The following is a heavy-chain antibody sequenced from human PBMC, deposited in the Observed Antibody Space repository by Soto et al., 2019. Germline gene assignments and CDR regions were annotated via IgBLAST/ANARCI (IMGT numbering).Heavy chain of an antibody. V-gene: IGHV3-23*01. CDR1: GFTFSSYA. CDR3: ARVNIVVVPAAMKSFDP. Sequence: PVGSLRLSCAASGFTFSSYAMSWVRQAPGKGLEWVSAISGRGGSTYYADSVKGRFTISRDNSKNTLYLQMNSLRAEDTAVYYCARVNIVVVPAAMKSFDPWGQGTLVTVSS. D-gene: IGHD2-2*01. J-gene: IGHJ5*02. CDR2: ISGRGGST.